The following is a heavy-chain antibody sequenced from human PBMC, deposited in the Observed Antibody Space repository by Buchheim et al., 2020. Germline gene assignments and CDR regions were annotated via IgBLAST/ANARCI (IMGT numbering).Heavy chain of an antibody. D-gene: IGHD3-3*01. CDR3: ARVQSGDTYYDFWSGYRRHYYGMDV. CDR2: IYHSGST. V-gene: IGHV4-4*02. Sequence: QVQLQESGPGLVKPSGTLSLTCAVSGGSISSSNWWSWVRQPPGKGLEWIGEIYHSGSTNYNPSLKSRVTISVDKSKNQFSLKLSSVTAADTAVYYCARVQSGDTYYDFWSGYRRHYYGMDVWGQGTT. CDR1: GGSISSSNW. J-gene: IGHJ6*02.